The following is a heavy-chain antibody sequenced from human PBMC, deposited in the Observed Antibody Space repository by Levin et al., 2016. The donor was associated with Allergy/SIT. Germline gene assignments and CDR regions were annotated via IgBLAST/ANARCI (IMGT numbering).Heavy chain of an antibody. J-gene: IGHJ3*02. D-gene: IGHD2-21*01. CDR2: VYYSGST. CDR3: ARVLAPSLPQHRAFDI. Sequence: SETLSLTCTVTGGSMNNYFWSWIRQTPGKGPEWIGYVYYSGSTNYNPSLKSRVAISIDTSKNQFSLKLRSVIAADTATYYCARVLAPSLPQHRAFDIWGQGTMVTVSS. CDR1: GGSMNNYF. V-gene: IGHV4-59*01.